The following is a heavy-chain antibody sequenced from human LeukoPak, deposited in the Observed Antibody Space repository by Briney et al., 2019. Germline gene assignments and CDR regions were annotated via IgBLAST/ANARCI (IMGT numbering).Heavy chain of an antibody. CDR3: ASVDCSSTSCYGVFDY. D-gene: IGHD2-2*01. V-gene: IGHV1-2*02. CDR1: GYTFTGYY. J-gene: IGHJ4*02. CDR2: INPNSGGT. Sequence: ASVKVSCKASGYTFTGYYMHWARQAPGQGLEWMGWINPNSGGTNYAQKFQGRVTMTRDTSISTAYMELSRLRSDDTAVYYCASVDCSSTSCYGVFDYWGQGTLVTVSS.